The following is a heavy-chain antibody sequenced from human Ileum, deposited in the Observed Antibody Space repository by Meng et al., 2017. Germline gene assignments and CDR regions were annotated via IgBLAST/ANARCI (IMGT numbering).Heavy chain of an antibody. CDR1: SGSITSDTY. V-gene: IGHV4-4*02. CDR3: ARHGGYYQGF. Sequence: QVPLQVSCPGLVKPSGTLFLTCAVSSGSITSDTYWSWVRLPPGKGLEWIGQISHSGSTFYNPSLKSRATMSVDKSKSQFSLMLTSVTAADTAVYYCARHGGYYQGFWGQGTLVTVSS. CDR2: ISHSGST. J-gene: IGHJ4*02. D-gene: IGHD4-23*01.